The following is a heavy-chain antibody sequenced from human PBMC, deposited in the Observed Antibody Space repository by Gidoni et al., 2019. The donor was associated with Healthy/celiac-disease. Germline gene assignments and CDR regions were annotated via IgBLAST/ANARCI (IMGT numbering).Heavy chain of an antibody. J-gene: IGHJ4*02. V-gene: IGHV3-30*18. CDR3: AKIEKVEWELHPGDY. D-gene: IGHD1-26*01. CDR2: ISYDGSNK. Sequence: GLEWVAVISYDGSNKYYADSVKGRFTISRDNSKNTLYLQMNSLRAEDTAVYYCAKIEKVEWELHPGDYWGQGTL.